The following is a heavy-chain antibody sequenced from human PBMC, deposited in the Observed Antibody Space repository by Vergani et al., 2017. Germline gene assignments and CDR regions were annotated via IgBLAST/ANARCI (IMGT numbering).Heavy chain of an antibody. CDR3: ARDLDWDYYFDY. CDR1: GFTFSSYE. CDR2: ISSSGSTI. D-gene: IGHD1-7*01. V-gene: IGHV3-48*03. Sequence: EVQLVESGGGLVQPGGSLRLSCAASGFTFSSYEMNWVRQAPGKGLEWVSYISSSGSTIYYADSVKARFTISRDNAKNSLYLQMNSLRAEDTAVYYCARDLDWDYYFDYWGQGTLVTVSS. J-gene: IGHJ4*02.